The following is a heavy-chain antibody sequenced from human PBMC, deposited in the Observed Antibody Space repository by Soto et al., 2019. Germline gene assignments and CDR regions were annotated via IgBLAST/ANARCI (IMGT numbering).Heavy chain of an antibody. D-gene: IGHD1-26*01. CDR3: ALVSIVGATAGDAFDI. Sequence: GGSLRLSCAASGFTFSSYWMSWVRQAPGKGLEWVANIKQDGSEKYYVDSVKGRFTISRDNATNSLYLQMNSLRAEDTAVYYCALVSIVGATAGDAFDIWGQGTMVTVSS. J-gene: IGHJ3*02. V-gene: IGHV3-7*01. CDR2: IKQDGSEK. CDR1: GFTFSSYW.